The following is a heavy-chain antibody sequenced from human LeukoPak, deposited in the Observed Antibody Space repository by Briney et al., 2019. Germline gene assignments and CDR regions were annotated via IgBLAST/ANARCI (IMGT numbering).Heavy chain of an antibody. V-gene: IGHV4-30-2*01. D-gene: IGHD4-23*01. CDR2: FSHTGST. J-gene: IGHJ4*02. CDR1: GGSISSGGYY. CDR3: AGTGVTFDY. Sequence: SETLSLTCTVSGGSISSGGYYWSWTRQHPGKGLEWIGWFSHTGSTYYNPSLKSRVTISVDRSNNQFSLKLRSMTAADTAVYYCAGTGVTFDYWGQGTLVIVSS.